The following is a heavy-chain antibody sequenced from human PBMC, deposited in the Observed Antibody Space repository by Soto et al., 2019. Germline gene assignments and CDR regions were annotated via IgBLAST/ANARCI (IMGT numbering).Heavy chain of an antibody. CDR2: ISSSSSYI. Sequence: PGGSLILSCTGSGFTFIISTMTWVRQGPGKGLEWVSSISSSSSYIYFADSLKGRFTISRDNAKNSLYLQMNSLRAEDTAVYYCARDIGEMSAVWGQGTQVTVSS. J-gene: IGHJ4*02. CDR3: ARDIGEMSAV. D-gene: IGHD3-10*01. CDR1: GFTFIIST. V-gene: IGHV3-21*06.